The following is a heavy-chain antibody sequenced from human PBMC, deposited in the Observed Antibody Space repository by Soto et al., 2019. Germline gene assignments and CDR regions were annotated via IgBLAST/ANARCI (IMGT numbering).Heavy chain of an antibody. CDR1: GFSLRTSGVG. V-gene: IGHV2-5*01. D-gene: IGHD6-19*01. J-gene: IGHJ5*02. CDR2: IYWNDDK. Sequence: GAGPTLVNPTQTLTLTCIFSGFSLRTSGVGVGWIRQPPGKALEWLGFIYWNDDKHYSPSLKSRLTITKDTSKNQVVLTMTNMDPVDTATYYCAKRGSSGWYGWFDPWGQGTLVTVSS. CDR3: AKRGSSGWYGWFDP.